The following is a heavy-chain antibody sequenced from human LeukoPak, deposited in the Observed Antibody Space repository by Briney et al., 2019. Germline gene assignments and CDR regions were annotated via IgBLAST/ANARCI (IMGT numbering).Heavy chain of an antibody. CDR2: ISSSSSTI. D-gene: IGHD3-3*01. V-gene: IGHV3-48*01. J-gene: IGHJ4*02. CDR3: AKQFLDTN. CDR1: GFTFSSYS. Sequence: PGGSLRLSCAASGFTFSSYSMNWVRQAPGKGLEWVSYISSSSSTIYYADSVKCRFTVSRDNSKNALYLQINSLRAEDTAVYYCAKQFLDTNWGQGTLVTVSS.